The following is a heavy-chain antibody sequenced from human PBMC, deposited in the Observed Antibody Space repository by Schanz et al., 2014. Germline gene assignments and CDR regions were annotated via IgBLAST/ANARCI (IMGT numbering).Heavy chain of an antibody. D-gene: IGHD1-1*01. V-gene: IGHV3-66*01. J-gene: IGHJ3*01. CDR3: VRDAGRDGYNLAFDV. CDR1: GFTFSSYG. Sequence: EVQLLESGGGLVQPGGSLRLSCAASGFTFSSYGMNWVRQAPGKGLECVSVLYTGGSTFYAESVRGRFFISRDSSKNTLFLHMNSLRAEDTAVYYCVRDAGRDGYNLAFDVWGQGTLVTVSS. CDR2: LYTGGST.